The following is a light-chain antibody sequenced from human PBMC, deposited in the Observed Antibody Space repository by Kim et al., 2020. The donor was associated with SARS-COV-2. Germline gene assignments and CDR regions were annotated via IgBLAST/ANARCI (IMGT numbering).Light chain of an antibody. Sequence: SYELTQPPSVSVSPGQTASITCSGDKLGDKYACWYQQKPGQSPVLVIYQDSKRPSGIPERFSGSNSGNTATLTISGTQAMAEADYYCQAWDSSVVFGGWT. V-gene: IGLV3-1*01. J-gene: IGLJ2*01. CDR1: KLGDKY. CDR2: QDS. CDR3: QAWDSSVV.